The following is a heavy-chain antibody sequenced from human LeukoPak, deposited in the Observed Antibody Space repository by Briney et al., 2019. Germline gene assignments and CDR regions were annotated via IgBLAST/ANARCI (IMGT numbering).Heavy chain of an antibody. CDR2: IYYSGST. J-gene: IGHJ6*02. Sequence: PSETLSLTCTISGGSIGSGDYYWSWIRQPPGKGLEWIGYIYYSGSTYYNPSLKSRVTISVDTSKNQFSLKLSSVTAVDTAVYYCARDRYYDFWSGYYTGRWGGSNYGMDVWGQGTTVTVSS. D-gene: IGHD3-3*01. CDR1: GGSIGSGDYY. CDR3: ARDRYYDFWSGYYTGRWGGSNYGMDV. V-gene: IGHV4-30-4*01.